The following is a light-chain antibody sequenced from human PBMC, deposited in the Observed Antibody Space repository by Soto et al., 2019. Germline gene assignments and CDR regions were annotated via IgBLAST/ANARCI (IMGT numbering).Light chain of an antibody. CDR1: QSIGNF. V-gene: IGKV3-11*01. CDR2: DAS. J-gene: IGKJ3*01. CDR3: QQRNFWPLT. Sequence: ENVLTQSPATLSLSPGERATLSCRASQSIGNFLAWYQQKPVQAPRLLIFDASNRAPGIPARFNASGSETDFTLTIDSLEPEDSAVYYCQQRNFWPLTFGPGPRVEIK.